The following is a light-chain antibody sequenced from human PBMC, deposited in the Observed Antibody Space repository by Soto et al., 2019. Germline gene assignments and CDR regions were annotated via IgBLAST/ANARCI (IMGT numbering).Light chain of an antibody. CDR3: QQYKNWPL. V-gene: IGKV3-15*01. J-gene: IGKJ5*01. CDR1: HSVNSH. CDR2: GAS. Sequence: MTQSAAPLSVSPGERVTLSCRTSHSVNSHVAWYQQKPGQAPRILLYGASTRATGIPVRFSGSGFGTEFTLTISSLQSEDVAVYYCQQYKNWPLFGQGTRLEIK.